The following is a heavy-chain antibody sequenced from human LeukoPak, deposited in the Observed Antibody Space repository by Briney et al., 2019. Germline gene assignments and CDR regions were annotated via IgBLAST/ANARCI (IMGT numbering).Heavy chain of an antibody. Sequence: PGRSLRLSCAASGLTFDEYAMHWVRQAPGKGLEWVSGISWNDGTIGYADSVKGRFTISRDNAKNPLFVQMNSLRAEDTAFYYCVSSRRYYGTFDYWGQGTLVTVSS. V-gene: IGHV3-9*01. CDR1: GLTFDEYA. CDR3: VSSRRYYGTFDY. D-gene: IGHD1-26*01. CDR2: ISWNDGTI. J-gene: IGHJ4*02.